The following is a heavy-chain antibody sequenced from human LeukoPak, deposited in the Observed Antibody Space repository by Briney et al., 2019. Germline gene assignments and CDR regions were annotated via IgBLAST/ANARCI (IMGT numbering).Heavy chain of an antibody. Sequence: ASVKVSCKASGYTFTSYDINWVRQATGQGLEWMGWMNPNSGNTGYAQKFQGRVTITRNTSISTAYMELSSLRSEDTAVYYCAKDLGSSGYYFSPGFVWGQGTLVTVSS. J-gene: IGHJ4*02. CDR2: MNPNSGNT. V-gene: IGHV1-8*03. D-gene: IGHD3-22*01. CDR3: AKDLGSSGYYFSPGFV. CDR1: GYTFTSYD.